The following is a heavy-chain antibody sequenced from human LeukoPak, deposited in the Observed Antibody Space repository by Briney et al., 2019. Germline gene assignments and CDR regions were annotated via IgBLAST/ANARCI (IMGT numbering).Heavy chain of an antibody. D-gene: IGHD3-22*01. J-gene: IGHJ4*02. CDR2: ISGSGGST. CDR1: GFTFSSYA. Sequence: GGSLRLSCAASGFTFSSYAMSWVRQAPGKGLEWVSAISGSGGSTYYADSVKGRFTISRDNSKNTLYLQMNSLRAEDTAVCYCAKEISTEVVVVITAFDYWGQGTLVTVSS. V-gene: IGHV3-23*01. CDR3: AKEISTEVVVVITAFDY.